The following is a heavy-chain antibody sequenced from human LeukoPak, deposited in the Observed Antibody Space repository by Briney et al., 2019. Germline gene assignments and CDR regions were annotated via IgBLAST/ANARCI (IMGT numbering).Heavy chain of an antibody. J-gene: IGHJ4*02. V-gene: IGHV4-59*01. Sequence: PSETLSLTCTVSGGSINNYYWSWIRQPPGLGLEWIGYIYHRGNSNYNPSLKSRVAMSADTSKNQFSLRLGSVTAADTAVYYCARDAYRDHGHLFDFWGQGILVTVSS. CDR1: GGSINNYY. CDR2: IYHRGNS. D-gene: IGHD2-21*01. CDR3: ARDAYRDHGHLFDF.